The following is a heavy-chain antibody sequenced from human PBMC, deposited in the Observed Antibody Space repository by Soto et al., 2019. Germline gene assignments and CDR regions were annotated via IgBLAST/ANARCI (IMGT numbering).Heavy chain of an antibody. Sequence: QVQLVQSGAEVKKPVSSVKVSCKAYGGTFSSYTISWVRQAPGQGLERMGRIIPILGIANYAQKFQGRVTITADKSTSTAYMELSSLRSEDTAVYYCARDPGDGGENYWGQGTLVTVSS. V-gene: IGHV1-69*08. D-gene: IGHD2-21*02. CDR1: GGTFSSYT. CDR3: ARDPGDGGENY. J-gene: IGHJ4*02. CDR2: IIPILGIA.